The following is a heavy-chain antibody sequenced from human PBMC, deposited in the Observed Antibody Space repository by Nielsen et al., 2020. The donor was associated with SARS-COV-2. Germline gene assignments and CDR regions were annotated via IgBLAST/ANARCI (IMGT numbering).Heavy chain of an antibody. V-gene: IGHV1-18*04. Sequence: ASVKVSCKASGYTFTSYGISWVRQAPGQGLEWMGWISAYNGNTNYAQKLQGRVTMTTDTSTSTAYMELRSLRSDDTAVYYCARDYYDFWSGYLFDYWGQGTLVTVSS. D-gene: IGHD3-3*01. CDR3: ARDYYDFWSGYLFDY. CDR1: GYTFTSYG. CDR2: ISAYNGNT. J-gene: IGHJ4*02.